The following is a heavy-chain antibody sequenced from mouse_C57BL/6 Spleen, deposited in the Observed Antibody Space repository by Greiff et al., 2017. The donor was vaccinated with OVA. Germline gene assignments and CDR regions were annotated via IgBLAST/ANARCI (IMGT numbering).Heavy chain of an antibody. D-gene: IGHD2-4*01. CDR2: IYTSDSET. CDR3: ARSSDYGRAY. J-gene: IGHJ3*01. Sequence: QVKLQQPGAELVRPGSSVKLSCKASGYTFTSYWMDWVKQRPGQGLEWIGNIYTSDSETHYNQKFKDKATLTVDKSSSTAYMQLSSLTSEDSAVYYWARSSDYGRAYWGQGTLVTVSA. V-gene: IGHV1-61*01. CDR1: GYTFTSYW.